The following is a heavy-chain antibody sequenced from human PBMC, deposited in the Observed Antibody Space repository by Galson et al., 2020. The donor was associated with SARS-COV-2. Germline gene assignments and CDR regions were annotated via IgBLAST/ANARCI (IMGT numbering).Heavy chain of an antibody. D-gene: IGHD3-3*01. CDR3: AREGHLRFLADDAFDI. CDR1: AFSFSDYY. CDR2: ISSSGSST. V-gene: IGHV3-11*01. Sequence: GGSLRLSCAAAAFSFSDYYMSWIRQAPGKGLEWISYISSSGSSTNYADSVKGRFTISRDNAKNSLYLQMNSLRAEDTAVYYCAREGHLRFLADDAFDIWGQGTMVTVSS. J-gene: IGHJ3*02.